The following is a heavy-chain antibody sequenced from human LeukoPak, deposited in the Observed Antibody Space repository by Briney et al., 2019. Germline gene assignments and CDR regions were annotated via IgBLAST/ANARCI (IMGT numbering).Heavy chain of an antibody. D-gene: IGHD5-18*01. CDR2: INWNGGST. CDR1: GFTFDDYG. V-gene: IGHV3-20*04. J-gene: IGHJ6*03. Sequence: GGSLRLSCAASGFTFDDYGMSWVRQAPGKGLEWVSGINWNGGSTGYADSVKGRFTISRDNAKNSLYLQMNSLRAEDTALYYCARAGYSYGYSYYYYMDVWGKGTTVTVSS. CDR3: ARAGYSYGYSYYYYMDV.